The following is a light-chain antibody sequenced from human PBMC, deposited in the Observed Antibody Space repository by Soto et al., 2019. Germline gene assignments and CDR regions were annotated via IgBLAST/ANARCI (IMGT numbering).Light chain of an antibody. CDR2: GAS. CDR1: QSVSNN. CDR3: QESPRT. V-gene: IGKV3-15*01. J-gene: IGKJ1*01. Sequence: EIVMTQSPATLSVSPGERATLSCRASQSVSNNLAWYQQKPGQAPRLFIYGASTRATGIPARFSGSGSETEFTLTISSLQSEDFAVYYCQESPRTFGQGTKVDIK.